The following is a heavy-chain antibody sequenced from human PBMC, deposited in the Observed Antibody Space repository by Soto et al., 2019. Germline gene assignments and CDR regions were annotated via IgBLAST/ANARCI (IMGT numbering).Heavy chain of an antibody. CDR2: IYYSGST. CDR1: GGSISSGGYY. V-gene: IGHV4-31*03. J-gene: IGHJ3*02. D-gene: IGHD2-2*01. CDR3: ARGVVPAAPMDGAFDI. Sequence: QVQLQESGPGLVKPSQTLSLTCTVSGGSISSGGYYCSWIRQHPWKGLEWIGYIYYSGSTYYNPSLKSRVTISVDTYKNQFSLKLSSVTAADTAVYYCARGVVPAAPMDGAFDIWGQGTMVTVSS.